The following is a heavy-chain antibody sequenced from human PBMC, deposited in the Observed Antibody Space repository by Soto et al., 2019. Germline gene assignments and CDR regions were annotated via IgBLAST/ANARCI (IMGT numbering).Heavy chain of an antibody. Sequence: GGSLRLSCAASGFTFSSYWMHWVRLAPGKGLVWVSRINTDGISTTYADSVKGRFTISRDKAKNTLYLQMNSLRADDTAVYYCARGRGYQYYGMDVWGQGTTVTVSS. J-gene: IGHJ6*02. CDR2: INTDGIST. V-gene: IGHV3-74*01. CDR3: ARGRGYQYYGMDV. CDR1: GFTFSSYW.